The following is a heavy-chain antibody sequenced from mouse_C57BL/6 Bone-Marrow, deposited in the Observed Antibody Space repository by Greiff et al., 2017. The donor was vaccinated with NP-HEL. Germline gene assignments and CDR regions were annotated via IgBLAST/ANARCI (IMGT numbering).Heavy chain of an antibody. Sequence: QVQLQQPGAELVKPGASVKLSCKASGYTFTSYWMHWVKQRPGQGLEWIGMIHPNSGSTKYNEKFKGKATLTADKSSSTAYMQLNSLTSEDSAVYFCARCGVWDEGFAYWGQGTLVTVSA. J-gene: IGHJ3*01. CDR1: GYTFTSYW. D-gene: IGHD4-1*01. CDR3: ARCGVWDEGFAY. V-gene: IGHV1-64*01. CDR2: IHPNSGST.